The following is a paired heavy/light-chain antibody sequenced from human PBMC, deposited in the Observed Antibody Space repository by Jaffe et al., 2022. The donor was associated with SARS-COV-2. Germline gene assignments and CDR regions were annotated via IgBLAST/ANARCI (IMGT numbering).Light chain of an antibody. CDR1: QSISSY. CDR3: QQSYSTPQT. Sequence: DIQMTQSPSSLSASVGDRVTITCRASQSISSYLNWYQQKPGKAPKLLIYAASSLQSGVPSRFSGSGSGTDFTLTISSLQPEDFATYYCQQSYSTPQTFGGGTKVEIK. CDR2: AAS. V-gene: IGKV1-39*01. J-gene: IGKJ4*01.
Heavy chain of an antibody. Sequence: EVQLVESGGGLVQPGGSLRLSCAASGFTFSSYEMNWVRQAPGKGLEWVSYISSSGSTIYYADSVKGRFTISRDNAKNSLYLQMNSLRAEDTAVYYCARARSPEPVGYDILTGYWLDGMDVWGQGTTVTVSS. CDR2: ISSSGSTI. CDR1: GFTFSSYE. J-gene: IGHJ6*02. D-gene: IGHD3-9*01. CDR3: ARARSPEPVGYDILTGYWLDGMDV. V-gene: IGHV3-48*03.